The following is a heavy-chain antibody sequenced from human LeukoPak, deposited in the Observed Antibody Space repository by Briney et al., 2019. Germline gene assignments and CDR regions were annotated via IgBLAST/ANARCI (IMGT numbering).Heavy chain of an antibody. J-gene: IGHJ6*03. D-gene: IGHD5-18*01. V-gene: IGHV1-18*04. CDR1: GYTFTGYF. Sequence: ASVKVSCKASGYTFTGYFIHWVRQAPGQGLEWMGWINPNNGGTNYAQKLQGRVTMTTDTSTSTAYMELRSLRSDDTAVYYCARRGMDTAMYSRHYYYYMDVWGKGTTVTVSS. CDR2: INPNNGGT. CDR3: ARRGMDTAMYSRHYYYYMDV.